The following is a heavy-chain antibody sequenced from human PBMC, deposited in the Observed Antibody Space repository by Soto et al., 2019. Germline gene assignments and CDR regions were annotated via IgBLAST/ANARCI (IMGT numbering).Heavy chain of an antibody. CDR2: ISSSSSYI. CDR3: ARDRSSGYTFDY. D-gene: IGHD3-22*01. Sequence: GGSLRLSCAASGFTFSSYSMNWVRQAPGKGLEWVSSISSSSSYIYYADSVKGRFTISRDNAKNSLYLQMNSLRAEDTAVYYCARDRSSGYTFDYWGQGTLVTVSS. J-gene: IGHJ4*02. CDR1: GFTFSSYS. V-gene: IGHV3-21*01.